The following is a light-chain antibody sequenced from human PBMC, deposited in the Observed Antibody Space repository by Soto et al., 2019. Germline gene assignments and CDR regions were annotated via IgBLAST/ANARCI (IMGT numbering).Light chain of an antibody. CDR1: QSISSS. J-gene: IGKJ1*01. Sequence: DIQMTQSPSTLSASVGDRVTVTCRASQSISSSLAWFQQKPGKAPKLLMYHVSRLNSGVSPRFIGSGSVTEFTLTISSLQPDDFATYYCQQYDTHFWTFGQGTKVEIK. CDR2: HVS. V-gene: IGKV1-5*03. CDR3: QQYDTHFWT.